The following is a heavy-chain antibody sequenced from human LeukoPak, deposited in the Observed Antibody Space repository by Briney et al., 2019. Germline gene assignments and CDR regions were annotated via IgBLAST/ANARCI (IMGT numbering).Heavy chain of an antibody. D-gene: IGHD2-2*02. V-gene: IGHV1-2*02. CDR2: INPNSGGT. CDR1: GYTFTGYY. CDR3: ARDCSSNSCYTGY. Sequence: ASVKVSCKASGYTFTGYYMHWVRQAPGQGLEWMGWINPNSGGTNHAQKFQGRVTMTRDTSISTVYMELSRLRSDDTAVYYCARDCSSNSCYTGYWGQGTLVTVSS. J-gene: IGHJ4*02.